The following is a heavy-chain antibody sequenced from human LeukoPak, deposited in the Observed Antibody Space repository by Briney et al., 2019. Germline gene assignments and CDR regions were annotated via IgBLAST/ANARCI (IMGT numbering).Heavy chain of an antibody. CDR2: INHSGST. D-gene: IGHD4-17*01. Sequence: SETLSLTCAVYGGSFSGYYWSWIRQPPGKGLEWIGEINHSGSTNYNPSLKSRVTISVDTSKNQFSLKLSSVTAADTAVYYCARARDDYGDSWGFDYWGQGTLVTVSS. CDR3: ARARDDYGDSWGFDY. CDR1: GGSFSGYY. V-gene: IGHV4-34*01. J-gene: IGHJ4*02.